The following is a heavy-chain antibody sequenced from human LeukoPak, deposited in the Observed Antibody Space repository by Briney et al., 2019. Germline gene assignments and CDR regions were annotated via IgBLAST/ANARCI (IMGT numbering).Heavy chain of an antibody. CDR3: ARRRWADAFDI. CDR2: IYPGDSDT. D-gene: IGHD4-23*01. V-gene: IGHV5-51*01. J-gene: IGHJ3*02. Sequence: AGESLKISCKGSGYSFSNYWIAWVRQMPGKGLEWMGIIYPGDSDTTYSPSFQGQVTISADKSISTAYLQWSSLKASDTAMCYCARRRWADAFDIWGQGTMVTVSS. CDR1: GYSFSNYW.